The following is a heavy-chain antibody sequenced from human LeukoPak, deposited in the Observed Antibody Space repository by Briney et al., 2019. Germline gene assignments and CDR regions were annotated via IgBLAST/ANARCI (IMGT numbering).Heavy chain of an antibody. Sequence: SETLSLTCTVSGGSISSYYWSWIRQPPGKGLEWIGYIYYSGCTNYNPSLKSRVTISVDTSKNQFSLKLSSVTAADTAVYYCARVRVYYYGMDVWGKGTTVTVSS. D-gene: IGHD3-10*01. CDR3: ARVRVYYYGMDV. V-gene: IGHV4-59*01. CDR1: GGSISSYY. J-gene: IGHJ6*04. CDR2: IYYSGCT.